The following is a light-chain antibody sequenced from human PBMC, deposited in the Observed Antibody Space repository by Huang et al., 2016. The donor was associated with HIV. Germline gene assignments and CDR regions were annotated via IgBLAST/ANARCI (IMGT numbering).Light chain of an antibody. CDR3: LQLNSYPGA. CDR1: QDIGSY. CDR2: AAS. V-gene: IGKV1-9*01. Sequence: IQLTQSPSSLSASVGDRVTITCRASQDIGSYLAWYQQKPGKAPNLLIYAASTLESGVPSRFSGRGSGTDFTLTINNLQPEDFATYYCLQLNSYPGAFGPGTNVDV. J-gene: IGKJ3*01.